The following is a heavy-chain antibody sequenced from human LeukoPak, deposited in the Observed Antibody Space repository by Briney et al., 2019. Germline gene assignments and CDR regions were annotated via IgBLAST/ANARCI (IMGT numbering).Heavy chain of an antibody. Sequence: ASVKVSCKASGYTFTSYYMHWVRQAPGQGLEWMGITNPSGGSTNYAQKFQGRVTMTRDTSTSTVYMEVSSLRSEDTAVYYCARTVDSTNFDYWGQGTLVTVSS. CDR3: ARTVDSTNFDY. V-gene: IGHV1-46*01. J-gene: IGHJ4*02. D-gene: IGHD2-2*01. CDR2: TNPSGGST. CDR1: GYTFTSYY.